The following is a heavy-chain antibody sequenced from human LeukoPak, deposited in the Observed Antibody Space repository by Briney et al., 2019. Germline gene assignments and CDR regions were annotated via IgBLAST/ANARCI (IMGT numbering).Heavy chain of an antibody. Sequence: GGSLRLSCAASGFTFDDYAMHWVRQAPGKGLEWVSLISGDGGSTYYADSVKGRFTISRDNSKSSLYLQMNSLRTEDTALYYCAKGAYGYLFNGMDVWGQGTTVTVSS. CDR2: ISGDGGST. V-gene: IGHV3-43*02. CDR1: GFTFDDYA. J-gene: IGHJ6*02. CDR3: AKGAYGYLFNGMDV. D-gene: IGHD3-22*01.